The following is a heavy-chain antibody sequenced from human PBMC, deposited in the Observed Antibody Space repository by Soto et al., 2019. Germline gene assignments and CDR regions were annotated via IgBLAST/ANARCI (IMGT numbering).Heavy chain of an antibody. Sequence: GGSLRLSCAATVFTFTRYSMNAVRQAPGKGLEWVSSISSTTNYIYYGDSMKGRFTISRDNAKDSLYLEMNSLRAEDTAVYYFARESEDLTSNFDYWGQGCGVTVSS. J-gene: IGHJ4*02. V-gene: IGHV3-21*06. CDR2: ISSTTNYI. CDR3: ARESEDLTSNFDY. CDR1: VFTFTRYS.